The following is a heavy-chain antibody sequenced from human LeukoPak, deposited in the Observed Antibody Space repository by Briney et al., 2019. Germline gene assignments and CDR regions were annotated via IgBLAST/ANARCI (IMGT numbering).Heavy chain of an antibody. Sequence: GGSLGLSCAASGFAFSSQAMGWVRQAPGKGLEWVSVISDSGDSTYYADSVKGRFTISRDNSKNTLYLQMNSLRAEDTAVYYCAKDARRSSGWYFFDHWGQGTLVTVSS. CDR3: AKDARRSSGWYFFDH. J-gene: IGHJ4*02. CDR2: ISDSGDST. V-gene: IGHV3-23*01. CDR1: GFAFSSQA. D-gene: IGHD6-19*01.